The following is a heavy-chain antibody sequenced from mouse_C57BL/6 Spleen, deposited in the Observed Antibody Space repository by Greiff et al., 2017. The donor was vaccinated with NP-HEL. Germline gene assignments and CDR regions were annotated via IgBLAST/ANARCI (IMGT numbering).Heavy chain of an antibody. CDR2: IDPETGGT. D-gene: IGHD2-1*01. V-gene: IGHV1-15*01. CDR1: GYTFTDYE. CDR3: TREGVYYGNYWYFDV. Sequence: QVQLQQSGAELVRPGASVTLSCKASGYTFTDYEMHWVKQTPVHGLEWIGAIDPETGGTAYNQKFKGKAILTADKSSSTAYMELRSLTSDDSAVYYCTREGVYYGNYWYFDVWGTGTTVTVSS. J-gene: IGHJ1*03.